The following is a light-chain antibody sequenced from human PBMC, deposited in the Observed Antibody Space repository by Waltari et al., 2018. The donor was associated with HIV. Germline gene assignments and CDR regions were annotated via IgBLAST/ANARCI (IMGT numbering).Light chain of an antibody. V-gene: IGKV3-15*01. CDR2: GAS. CDR3: LQYNNWPPWT. Sequence: EIVMTQSPATLSVSPGERATLSCRASQSVSSNLAWYQQKPGQPPRRLIYGASTRATGIPARFSGSGSGTEFTLTISSLQSEDFAVYYCLQYNNWPPWTFGQGTKVEIK. J-gene: IGKJ1*01. CDR1: QSVSSN.